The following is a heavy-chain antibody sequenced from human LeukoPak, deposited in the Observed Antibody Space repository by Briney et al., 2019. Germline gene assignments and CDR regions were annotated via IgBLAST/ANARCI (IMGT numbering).Heavy chain of an antibody. D-gene: IGHD3-22*01. J-gene: IGHJ4*02. Sequence: GGSLRLSCAASGFTFDDYGMSWVRQAPGKGLEWVSGINWSGGSTGYADSVKGRFTISRDNAKNSLYLQMNSLRAEDTALYYCARNRYYYDSSGYQYYFDYWGQGTLVTVSS. V-gene: IGHV3-20*04. CDR2: INWSGGST. CDR3: ARNRYYYDSSGYQYYFDY. CDR1: GFTFDDYG.